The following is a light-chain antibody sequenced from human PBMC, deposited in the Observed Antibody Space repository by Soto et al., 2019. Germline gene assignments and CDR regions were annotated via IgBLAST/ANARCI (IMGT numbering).Light chain of an antibody. CDR2: DTS. Sequence: EIQMTQSPSSLSASVGDRVTLTCKARQDIKHYLNWYQQKPGKAPNLLIYDTSVLETGVPSRFSGSKSGTDFTFTISSLQPEDVATYYCQQYDNLPITFGQGTRLDIK. CDR3: QQYDNLPIT. J-gene: IGKJ5*01. CDR1: QDIKHY. V-gene: IGKV1-33*01.